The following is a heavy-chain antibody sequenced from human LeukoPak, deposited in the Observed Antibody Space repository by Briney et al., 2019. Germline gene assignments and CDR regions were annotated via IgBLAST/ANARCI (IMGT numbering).Heavy chain of an antibody. CDR1: GFTVSSNF. CDR2: IYSTGTTYNA. CDR3: ARNPTFFYYYDSSGYYSTRGDAFDI. J-gene: IGHJ3*02. D-gene: IGHD3-22*01. Sequence: GGSLRLSCAASGFTVSSNFMSWVRQAPGKGLEWVSIIYSTGTTYNAYYADSVKGRFTISRDNSKNTLYLQMNSLRDEDTAVYYCARNPTFFYYYDSSGYYSTRGDAFDIWGQGTMVTVSS. V-gene: IGHV3-53*01.